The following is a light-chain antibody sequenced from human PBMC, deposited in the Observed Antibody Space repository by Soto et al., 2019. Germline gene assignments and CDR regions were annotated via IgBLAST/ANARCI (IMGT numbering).Light chain of an antibody. CDR1: QSISSW. CDR3: QQYLSYPIT. V-gene: IGKV1-5*03. Sequence: DIHMTQSPSTLSASVGDRVTITCRASQSISSWLAWYQQKPGKAPKSLIYKASSLESGVPSRFSGSGSGTEFTLTISSLQPDDFATYHCQQYLSYPITFGQGTRLEIK. CDR2: KAS. J-gene: IGKJ5*01.